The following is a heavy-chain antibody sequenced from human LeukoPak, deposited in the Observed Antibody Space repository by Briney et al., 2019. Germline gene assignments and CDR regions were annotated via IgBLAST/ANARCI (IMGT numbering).Heavy chain of an antibody. CDR3: ARDGLHTAHFDY. J-gene: IGHJ4*02. V-gene: IGHV3-48*02. CDR2: VSDSSNK. Sequence: PGGSLRLSCAASGFTFSSYTMNWVRQAPGKGLEWVSTVSDSSNKQYSDSVKGRFTISRDNAGNSLYLQMNSLRDEDTAVYYCARDGLHTAHFDYWGQGTLVTVSS. D-gene: IGHD5-18*01. CDR1: GFTFSSYT.